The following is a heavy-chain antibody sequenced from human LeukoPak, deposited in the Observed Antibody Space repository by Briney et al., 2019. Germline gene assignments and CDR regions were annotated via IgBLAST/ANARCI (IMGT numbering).Heavy chain of an antibody. J-gene: IGHJ3*02. D-gene: IGHD1-26*01. V-gene: IGHV4-34*01. CDR3: ARLGGKHAYDI. CDR1: GGSFSDYY. Sequence: PSETLSLTCAVYGGSFSDYYWNWIRQPPGKGLEWIGEINHSGSTNYNPSLKSRVTISVDTSKNQFSLNLISVPAADTAVYYCARLGGKHAYDIWGQGTMVTVSS. CDR2: INHSGST.